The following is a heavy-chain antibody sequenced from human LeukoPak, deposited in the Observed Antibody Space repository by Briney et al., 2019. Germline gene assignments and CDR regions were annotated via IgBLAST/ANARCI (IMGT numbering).Heavy chain of an antibody. CDR3: ARVSSSSWFVDY. V-gene: IGHV3-21*01. Sequence: GGSLRLSCAASGFTVSSNYMSWVRQAPGKGLEWVSSISSGSSYIYYADSVKGRFTISRDNAKNSLYLQMNSLRAEDTAVYYCARVSSSSWFVDYWGQGTLVTVSS. CDR1: GFTVSSNY. J-gene: IGHJ4*02. D-gene: IGHD6-13*01. CDR2: ISSGSSYI.